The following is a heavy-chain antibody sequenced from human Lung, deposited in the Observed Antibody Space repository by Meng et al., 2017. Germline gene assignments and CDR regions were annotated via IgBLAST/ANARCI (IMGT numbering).Heavy chain of an antibody. D-gene: IGHD6-13*01. CDR2: IKSNSDGGTT. CDR3: ATGAAAADH. J-gene: IGHJ4*02. Sequence: VRRGELGGALVRPGGSLSLSCVASGFSFTDAWMSWVRQAPGKGLEWVGRIKSNSDGGTTDYAAPVKGRFTISRDDSKNTLYLQMNSLITEDTAVYFCATGAAAADHWGQGTLVTVSS. CDR1: GFSFTDAW. V-gene: IGHV3-15*02.